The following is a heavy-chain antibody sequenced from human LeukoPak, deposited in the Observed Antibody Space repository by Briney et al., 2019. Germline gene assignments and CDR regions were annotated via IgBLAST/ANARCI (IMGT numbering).Heavy chain of an antibody. CDR3: ARGAEYFYDSSGYGVY. D-gene: IGHD3-22*01. Sequence: ASVKVTCKASGYTFTGYYMHWVRQAPGQGLEWMGRNNPNSGGTNYAQKFQGRVTMTRDTSISTVYMELSRLRSDDTAVYYCARGAEYFYDSSGYGVYWGQGTLVTVSS. CDR2: NNPNSGGT. V-gene: IGHV1-2*06. J-gene: IGHJ4*02. CDR1: GYTFTGYY.